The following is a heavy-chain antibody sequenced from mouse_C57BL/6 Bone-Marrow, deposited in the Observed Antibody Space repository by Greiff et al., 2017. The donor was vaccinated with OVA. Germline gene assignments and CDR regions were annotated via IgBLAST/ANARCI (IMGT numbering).Heavy chain of an antibody. D-gene: IGHD2-1*01. J-gene: IGHJ3*01. CDR3: ARYGNFAY. V-gene: IGHV5-4*03. CDR1: GFTFSSYA. CDR2: ISDGGSYT. Sequence: EVKVVESGGGLVKPGGSLKLSCAASGFTFSSYAMSWVRQTPEKRLEWVATISDGGSYTYYPDNVKGRFTISRDNAKNNLYLQMSHLKSEDTAMYYCARYGNFAYWGQGTLVTVSA.